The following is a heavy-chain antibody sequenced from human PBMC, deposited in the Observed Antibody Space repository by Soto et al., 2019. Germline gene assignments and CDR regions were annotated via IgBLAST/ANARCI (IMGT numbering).Heavy chain of an antibody. V-gene: IGHV1-69*06. Sequence: QVQLVQSGAEVKKRGSSVKVSCKASGGTFSSYAISWVRQAPGQGLEWMGGIIPIFGTANYAQKFQGRVTITADKSTSTAYMELSSLRSEDTAVYYCARGNLVVVAPTGSDWFDPWGQGTLVTVSS. J-gene: IGHJ5*02. CDR2: IIPIFGTA. CDR1: GGTFSSYA. CDR3: ARGNLVVVAPTGSDWFDP. D-gene: IGHD2-15*01.